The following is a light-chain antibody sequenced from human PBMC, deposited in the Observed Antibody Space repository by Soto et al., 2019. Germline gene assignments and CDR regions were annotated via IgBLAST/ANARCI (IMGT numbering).Light chain of an antibody. V-gene: IGKV1-33*01. Sequence: DTQMTQSPSSLSASVGDTVTITCQASRDIADSLNWYQQRAGQAPKLLIYDASNLQSGGPARFSDSGTGTSFILTISSLQPEDFATYYCQQYDDPFTFGGGTKVEIK. CDR1: RDIADS. CDR2: DAS. J-gene: IGKJ4*01. CDR3: QQYDDPFT.